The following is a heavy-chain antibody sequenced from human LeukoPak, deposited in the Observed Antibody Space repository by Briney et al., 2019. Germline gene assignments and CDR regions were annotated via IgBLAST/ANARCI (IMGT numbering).Heavy chain of an antibody. V-gene: IGHV3-53*04. Sequence: GGSLRLSCAASGFTVSSNYMSWVRQAPGKGLEWVSVIYSGGSTYYADSVKGRFTISRHNSKNTLYLQMNSLRAEDTAVYYCAREDIVVVPAAITSHYYYYYGMDVWGQGTTVTVSS. J-gene: IGHJ6*02. CDR1: GFTVSSNY. CDR2: IYSGGST. D-gene: IGHD2-2*01. CDR3: AREDIVVVPAAITSHYYYYYGMDV.